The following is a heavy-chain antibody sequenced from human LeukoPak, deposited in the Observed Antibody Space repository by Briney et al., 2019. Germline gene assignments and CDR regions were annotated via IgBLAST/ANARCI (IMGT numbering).Heavy chain of an antibody. CDR1: GYTFTNYH. CDR3: ARATWYGGNPSGASDI. CDR2: INPSGGST. V-gene: IGHV1-46*01. D-gene: IGHD4/OR15-4a*01. Sequence: ASVKVSCKASGYTFTNYHLHWVRQAPGQGLEWMGLINPSGGSTSYAQKFQDRVTMTRDTSTSTVYMELNDLRSEDTAVYYCARATWYGGNPSGASDILGQGTMVTVSS. J-gene: IGHJ3*02.